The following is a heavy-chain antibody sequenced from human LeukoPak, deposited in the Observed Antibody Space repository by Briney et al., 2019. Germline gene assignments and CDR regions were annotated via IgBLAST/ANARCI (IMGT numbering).Heavy chain of an antibody. Sequence: SSETLSLACGVSGGSFSGFQWSWIRQPPGKGLEWIGEISPSGTTDYNPSLKTRLSISLDKSKNQFSLKLSSVTAADTAVYYCAREHVTGEGLFDNWFDPWGPGTLVTVFS. D-gene: IGHD2-21*01. CDR3: AREHVTGEGLFDNWFDP. CDR2: ISPSGTT. V-gene: IGHV4-34*01. CDR1: GGSFSGFQ. J-gene: IGHJ5*02.